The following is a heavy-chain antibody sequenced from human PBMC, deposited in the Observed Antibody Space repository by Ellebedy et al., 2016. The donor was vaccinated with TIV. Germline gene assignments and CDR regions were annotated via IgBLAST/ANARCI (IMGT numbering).Heavy chain of an antibody. CDR3: AKDWNTAMVTDY. J-gene: IGHJ4*02. Sequence: GESLKISXAASGFTFSSYGMHWVRQAPGKGLEWVAVISYDGSNKYYADSVKGRFTISRDNSKNTLYLQMNSLRAEDTAVYYCAKDWNTAMVTDYWGQGTLVTVSS. CDR2: ISYDGSNK. D-gene: IGHD5-18*01. V-gene: IGHV3-30*18. CDR1: GFTFSSYG.